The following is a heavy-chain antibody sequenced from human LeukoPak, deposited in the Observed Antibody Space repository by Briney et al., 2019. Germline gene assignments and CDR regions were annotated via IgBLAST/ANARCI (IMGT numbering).Heavy chain of an antibody. J-gene: IGHJ5*02. CDR2: INPNSGDT. Sequence: ASVKVSCKASGYTFTDYYIHWVRQAPGQGLEWMGWINPNSGDTNYAQKFQGRVTMTRDTSISTAYMELSRLRSDDTAVYYCARDCSGSYLKDWFDPWGQGTLVTVSS. D-gene: IGHD1-26*01. CDR3: ARDCSGSYLKDWFDP. V-gene: IGHV1-2*02. CDR1: GYTFTDYY.